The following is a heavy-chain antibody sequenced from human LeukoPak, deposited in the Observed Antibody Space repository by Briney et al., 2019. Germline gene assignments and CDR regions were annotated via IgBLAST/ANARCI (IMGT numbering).Heavy chain of an antibody. J-gene: IGHJ4*02. CDR2: IRSRPSTI. D-gene: IGHD7-27*01. CDR1: GFTFSTYS. Sequence: GGSLRLSCAASGFTFSTYSMNWVRQAPGKGLEWVSYIRSRPSTIYYADSVKGRFTISRDDAKNSLYLQMNSLRAEDTAIYYCVRDHHWGFDSWGQGTQVTVSS. V-gene: IGHV3-48*01. CDR3: VRDHHWGFDS.